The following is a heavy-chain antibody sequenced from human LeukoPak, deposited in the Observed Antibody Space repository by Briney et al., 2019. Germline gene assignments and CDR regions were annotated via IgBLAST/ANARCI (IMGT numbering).Heavy chain of an antibody. D-gene: IGHD4-17*01. CDR3: AKTWRPNGDFFAFDI. CDR1: GFTFNSYA. V-gene: IGHV3-23*01. J-gene: IGHJ3*02. CDR2: ISGSGDAT. Sequence: GGSQRLSCAASGFTFNSYAMTWVRQGPGKGLEWVSSISGSGDATYYVDSVKGRFTISRDNSKNTVYLQMNSLRAEDTAVYYCAKTWRPNGDFFAFDIWGQGTMVTVSS.